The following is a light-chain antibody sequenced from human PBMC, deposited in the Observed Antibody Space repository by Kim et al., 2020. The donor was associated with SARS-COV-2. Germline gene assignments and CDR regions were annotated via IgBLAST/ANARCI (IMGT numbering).Light chain of an antibody. CDR3: QSYDSSLSGVV. CDR1: STNIGAGYD. Sequence: RVTIPCTGGSTNIGAGYDVHWYQQLPGTAPNLLIYGNSNRPSGVPDRFSGSKSGTSASLAITGLQAEDEADYYCQSYDSSLSGVVFGGGTQLTVL. CDR2: GNS. J-gene: IGLJ2*01. V-gene: IGLV1-40*01.